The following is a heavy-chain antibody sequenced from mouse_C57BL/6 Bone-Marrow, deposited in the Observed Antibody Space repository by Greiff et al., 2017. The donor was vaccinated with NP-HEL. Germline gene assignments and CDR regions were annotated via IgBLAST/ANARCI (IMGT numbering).Heavy chain of an antibody. V-gene: IGHV3-6*01. CDR1: GYSITSGYY. J-gene: IGHJ4*01. Sequence: EVQLQESGPGLVKPSQSLSLTCSVTGYSITSGYYWNWIRQFPGNKLEWMGYISYDGSNNYNPSLKNRISITRDTSKNQFFLKLNSVTTEDTATYYCATYGNYGYAMDYWGQGTSVTVSS. CDR2: ISYDGSN. D-gene: IGHD2-1*01. CDR3: ATYGNYGYAMDY.